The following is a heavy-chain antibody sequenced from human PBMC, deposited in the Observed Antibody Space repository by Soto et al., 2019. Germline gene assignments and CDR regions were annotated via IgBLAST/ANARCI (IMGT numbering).Heavy chain of an antibody. J-gene: IGHJ4*02. V-gene: IGHV3-11*01. Sequence: QVQLVESGGGLVKPGGSLRLSCAASGFTFSDYYMSWIRQAPGKGLEWVSYISSSDSIIYYADSVKGRFTISRDNAKNPLDRQMNSLRAEDTAVYYCARAIGYYDRSGYFDYWGQRTLVTVSS. CDR3: ARAIGYYDRSGYFDY. CDR1: GFTFSDYY. CDR2: ISSSDSII. D-gene: IGHD3-22*01.